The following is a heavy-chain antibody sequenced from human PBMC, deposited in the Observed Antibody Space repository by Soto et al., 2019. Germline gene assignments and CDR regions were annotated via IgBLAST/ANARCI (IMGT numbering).Heavy chain of an antibody. J-gene: IGHJ4*02. CDR3: AHRRSGVSQWYDGDFDY. CDR2: IYWDDDK. CDR1: GFSLSTSGVG. V-gene: IGHV2-5*02. D-gene: IGHD6-19*01. Sequence: QVTLRESGPTLVQPTQTLTLTCTFSGFSLSTSGVGVGWIRQPPGKALEWLAFIYWDDDKRYSPALRRRLTITKATSKKQVVLTRTSVAPVDTATYFCAHRRSGVSQWYDGDFDYWGQGTLVTVSS.